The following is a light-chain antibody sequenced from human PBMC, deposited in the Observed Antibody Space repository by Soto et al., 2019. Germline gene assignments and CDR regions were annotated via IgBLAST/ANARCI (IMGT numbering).Light chain of an antibody. CDR1: QSLNNG. CDR3: QQYHRSSIT. CDR2: DAS. Sequence: EIQMTETPSTLPASVRDSVTITCRASQSLNNGLAWYQQKPGKAPNLLIYDASTLERGVPSRFSGTGSGTEFTLTISSLQPDDFATYYCQQYHRSSITFGQGTRLEI. V-gene: IGKV1-5*01. J-gene: IGKJ5*01.